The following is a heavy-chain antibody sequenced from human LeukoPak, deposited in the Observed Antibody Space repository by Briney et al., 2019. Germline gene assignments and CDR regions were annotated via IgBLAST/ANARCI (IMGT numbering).Heavy chain of an antibody. D-gene: IGHD3-3*01. CDR1: GGTFSSYA. Sequence: GASVKVSWKASGGTFSSYAISWVRQAPGQGLEWMGGIIPIFGTANYAQKFQGRVTITADESTSTAYMELSSLRSEDTAVYYCAREEGGRFNWFDPWGQGTLVTVSS. V-gene: IGHV1-69*13. CDR3: AREEGGRFNWFDP. CDR2: IIPIFGTA. J-gene: IGHJ5*02.